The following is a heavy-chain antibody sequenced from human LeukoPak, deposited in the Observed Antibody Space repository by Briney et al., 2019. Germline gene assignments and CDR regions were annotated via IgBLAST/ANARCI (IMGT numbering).Heavy chain of an antibody. J-gene: IGHJ6*03. CDR1: GASISSGSYY. CDR3: AREKSPRNYDILTADYYYYMDV. CDR2: IYTSGST. D-gene: IGHD3-9*01. V-gene: IGHV4-61*02. Sequence: SDTLSFTCTVSGASISSGSYYWRWLRQPAGTGLEWFGRIYTSGSTNYNPSLKSRVTISVDTSKNQFSLKLSSVTAADTAVYYCAREKSPRNYDILTADYYYYMDVWGKGTTVTISS.